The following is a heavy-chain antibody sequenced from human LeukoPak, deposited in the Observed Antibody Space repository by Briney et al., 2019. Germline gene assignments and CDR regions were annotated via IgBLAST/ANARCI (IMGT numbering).Heavy chain of an antibody. CDR2: ISGSGGST. J-gene: IGHJ4*02. Sequence: GGSLRLSCAASGFTFSSYSMNWVRQAPGKGLEWVSAISGSGGSTYYADSVKGRFTISRDNSKNTLYLQMNSLRAEDTAVYYCAKAYCSSTSCYADYWGQGTLVTVSS. D-gene: IGHD2-2*01. CDR1: GFTFSSYS. V-gene: IGHV3-23*01. CDR3: AKAYCSSTSCYADY.